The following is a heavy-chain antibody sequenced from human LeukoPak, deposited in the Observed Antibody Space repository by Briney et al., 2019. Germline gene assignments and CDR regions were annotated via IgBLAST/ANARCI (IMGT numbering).Heavy chain of an antibody. Sequence: GGSLRLSCAASGFTFSSYAMSWVRQAPGKGLEWVSLIFSNGDTHYADSVKGRFTISRDTSKNTVSLQMNSLRVEDAAMYYCTRDQMNYWGQGTLVTVSS. V-gene: IGHV3-53*01. CDR2: IFSNGDT. CDR3: TRDQMNY. CDR1: GFTFSSYA. D-gene: IGHD5-24*01. J-gene: IGHJ4*02.